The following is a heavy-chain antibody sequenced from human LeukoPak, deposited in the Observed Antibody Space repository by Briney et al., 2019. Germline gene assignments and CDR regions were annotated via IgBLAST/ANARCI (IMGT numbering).Heavy chain of an antibody. CDR1: GYTFTSYD. CDR3: ARESGNWNYGDGLFDP. D-gene: IGHD1-7*01. V-gene: IGHV1-8*01. J-gene: IGHJ6*02. CDR2: MNPNSGNT. Sequence: ASVKVSCKASGYTFTSYDINWVRQATGQGLEWMGWMNPNSGNTGYAQKFQGRVTMTRNTSISTAYMELSGLRSEDTAVYYCARESGNWNYGDGLFDPWGQGTTVTVTS.